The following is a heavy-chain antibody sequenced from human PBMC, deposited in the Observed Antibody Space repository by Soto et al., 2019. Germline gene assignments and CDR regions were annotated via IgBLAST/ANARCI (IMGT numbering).Heavy chain of an antibody. V-gene: IGHV1-69*12. CDR1: GGTFRSYV. Sequence: QVQLVQSGAEVKKPGSSVKVSCKASGGTFRSYVTSWVRQAPGQGLEWLGGIIPMYGTTYYAQTFQGRVTIRADESTRTALMELSSLRSEDTAVYYCARIGTIDGIDDYWGQGTLVTVSS. D-gene: IGHD1-26*01. J-gene: IGHJ4*02. CDR2: IIPMYGTT. CDR3: ARIGTIDGIDDY.